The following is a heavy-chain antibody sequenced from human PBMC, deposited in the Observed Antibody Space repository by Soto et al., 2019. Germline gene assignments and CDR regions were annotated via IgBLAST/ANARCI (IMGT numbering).Heavy chain of an antibody. CDR2: IRSKANSFAT. D-gene: IGHD3-16*01. CDR1: GFTFSGSA. V-gene: IGHV3-73*01. J-gene: IGHJ3*02. CDR3: TRQHYAALDAFDI. Sequence: GESLKISCAASGFTFSGSAMHLVRQASGKGLEWVGRIRSKANSFATSYGASVKGRFTISRDDSKNTTFLQMNSLKTEDTALYYCTRQHYAALDAFDIWGLGTMVTVSS.